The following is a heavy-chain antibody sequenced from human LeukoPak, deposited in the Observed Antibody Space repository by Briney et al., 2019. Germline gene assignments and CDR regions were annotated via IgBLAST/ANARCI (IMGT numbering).Heavy chain of an antibody. CDR2: IYYSGST. V-gene: IGHV4-59*01. D-gene: IGHD2-21*02. CDR1: GGSISSYY. CDR3: ARTTINYYYYMDV. J-gene: IGHJ6*03. Sequence: SETLSLTCTVSGGSISSYYWSWIRQPPGKGLEWIGYIYYSGSTNYNPSLKSRVTISVDTSKNQFSLKLSSVTAADTAVYYCARTTINYYYYMDVWGKGTTVTVSS.